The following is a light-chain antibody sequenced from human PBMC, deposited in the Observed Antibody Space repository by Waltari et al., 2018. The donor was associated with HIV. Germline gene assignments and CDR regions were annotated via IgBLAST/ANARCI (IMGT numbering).Light chain of an antibody. Sequence: EIVLTQSPGTLSLSPGERATLSCRASQTVDKNYLAWYQHRPGQAPRLLIFGASSRATGIPDRFSASGSGTDFTLTISSLDPSDYALYYCQQYGTSPRTFGQGTRVEIK. CDR1: QTVDKNY. CDR2: GAS. CDR3: QQYGTSPRT. V-gene: IGKV3-20*01. J-gene: IGKJ2*01.